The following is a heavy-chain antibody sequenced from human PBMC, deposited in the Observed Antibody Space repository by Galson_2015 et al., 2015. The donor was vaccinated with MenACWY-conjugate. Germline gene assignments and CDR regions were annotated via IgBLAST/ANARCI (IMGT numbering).Heavy chain of an antibody. CDR3: ARDLPYGGRSFDC. V-gene: IGHV3-7*03. Sequence: SLRLSCAASGFEFDLHWLSWVRQSPEKGLEWVANIKEDGNVKYYMDSVKGRFTISRDNARRSVYLQMNNLRAEDSAVYYCARDLPYGGRSFDCWGQEALVTVSS. CDR1: GFEFDLHW. CDR2: IKEDGNVK. D-gene: IGHD4-23*01. J-gene: IGHJ4*02.